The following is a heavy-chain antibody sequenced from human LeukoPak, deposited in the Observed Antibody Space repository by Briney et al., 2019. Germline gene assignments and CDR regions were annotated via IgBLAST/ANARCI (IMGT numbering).Heavy chain of an antibody. CDR3: ARSRFYFDY. CDR1: GFTFDDYA. Sequence: GGSLRLSCAASGFTFDDYAMHWVRQAPGKGLEWVSGISWNGGNIGYADSVKGRFTISRDNAKNSLYLQMNSLGAEDMALYYCARSRFYFDYWGQGTLVTVSS. CDR2: ISWNGGNI. V-gene: IGHV3-9*03. J-gene: IGHJ4*02.